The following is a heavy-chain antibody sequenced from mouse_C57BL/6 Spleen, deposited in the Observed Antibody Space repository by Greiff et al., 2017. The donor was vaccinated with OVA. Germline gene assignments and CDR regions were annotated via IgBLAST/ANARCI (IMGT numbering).Heavy chain of an antibody. CDR3: TSGGPYDYDGGYYYAMDY. D-gene: IGHD2-4*01. Sequence: VQLQQPGAELVRPGSSVKLSCKASGYTFTSYWMHWVKQRPIQGLEWIGNIDPSDSETHYNQKFKDKATLTVDKSSSTAYMQLSSLTTEDSAVYSSTSGGPYDYDGGYYYAMDYWGQGTSVTVSS. CDR1: GYTFTSYW. CDR2: IDPSDSET. J-gene: IGHJ4*01. V-gene: IGHV1-52*01.